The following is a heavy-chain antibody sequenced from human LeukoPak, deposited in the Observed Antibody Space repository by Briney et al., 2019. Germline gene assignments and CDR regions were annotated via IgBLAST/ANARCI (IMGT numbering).Heavy chain of an antibody. V-gene: IGHV4-59*01. CDR3: ARSTGGWSYFDH. CDR1: GGSISTSY. D-gene: IGHD6-19*01. J-gene: IGHJ4*02. CDR2: IYDSGST. Sequence: SETLSLTCTVSGGSISTSYWSWIRQPPEKGLEWIGYIYDSGSTNYNPSLNSRATISEDMSKDQFSLKVRSVTAADTAVYYCARSTGGWSYFDHWGQGILVTVSS.